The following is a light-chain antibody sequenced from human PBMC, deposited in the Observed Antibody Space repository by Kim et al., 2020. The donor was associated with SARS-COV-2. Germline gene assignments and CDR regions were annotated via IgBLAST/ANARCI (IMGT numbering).Light chain of an antibody. J-gene: IGKJ2*01. CDR1: QSLSSSQ. V-gene: IGKV3-20*01. Sequence: SPGERATLSCRASQSLSSSQLAWYQQRPGQAPRLLMYGASSRATGIPDRFSGSGSGTDFTLTISRLEAEDSAVYYCQHYGSSPRKTFGQGTKLEI. CDR2: GAS. CDR3: QHYGSSPRKT.